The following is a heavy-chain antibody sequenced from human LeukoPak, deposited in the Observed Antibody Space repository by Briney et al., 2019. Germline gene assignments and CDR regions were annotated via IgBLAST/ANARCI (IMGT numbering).Heavy chain of an antibody. CDR2: IIPILGIA. D-gene: IGHD3-10*01. J-gene: IGHJ4*02. Sequence: SVKGSCKGSGGTSSTYAINWVRQAPGQGLEWMGRIIPILGIANYAQKFQGRVTITADKSTSTAYMELSSLRSEDTAVYYCARAGDYYGSGSYYSGYFDYWGQGTLVTVSS. CDR3: ARAGDYYGSGSYYSGYFDY. CDR1: GGTSSTYA. V-gene: IGHV1-69*04.